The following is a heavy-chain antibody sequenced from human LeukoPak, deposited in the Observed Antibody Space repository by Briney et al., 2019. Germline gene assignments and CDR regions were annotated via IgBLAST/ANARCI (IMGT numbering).Heavy chain of an antibody. V-gene: IGHV3-7*01. CDR2: IKTGGSEK. D-gene: IGHD3-22*01. J-gene: IGHJ1*01. CDR3: ATYSSLNRREFQY. CDR1: GFTFSNYW. Sequence: GGSLRLSCEGSGFTFSNYWMGWVRQAPGKGLQWVANIKTGGSEKYYVDSVKGRFTISRDNAKNSLYLQMNSLRAEDTAVYYCATYSSLNRREFQYWGQGTLLTVSS.